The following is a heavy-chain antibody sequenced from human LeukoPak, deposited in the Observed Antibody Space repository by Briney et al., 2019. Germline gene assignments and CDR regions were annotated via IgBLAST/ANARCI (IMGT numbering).Heavy chain of an antibody. J-gene: IGHJ4*02. CDR3: TTDRRELENI. CDR1: GITFNYAW. V-gene: IGHV3-15*01. D-gene: IGHD1-26*01. Sequence: GGSLRLSCTASGITFNYAWMTWVRQAPGKGLEWVGRIRDKTGGGTSDYAAPVKGRFTISRGDSKNMLYLQMNSLRTEDTGVYYCTTDRRELENIWGQGTLVTVSS. CDR2: IRDKTGGGTS.